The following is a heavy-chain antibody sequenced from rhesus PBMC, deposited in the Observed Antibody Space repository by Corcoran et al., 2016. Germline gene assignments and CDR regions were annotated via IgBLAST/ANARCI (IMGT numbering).Heavy chain of an antibody. Sequence: EVQLVQSGAEVKKPGAAVKISCKASGYTFTDYYPQRERQAPGKGPGWMGRVDPEAGEALHDQKFQDRVTTTADTSTDTAYMELSSLRSEDTAVYYCATESGRMNWGQGVLVTVSS. CDR2: VDPEAGEA. D-gene: IGHD2-39*01. J-gene: IGHJ4*01. V-gene: IGHV1-111*02. CDR3: ATESGRMN. CDR1: GYTFTDYY.